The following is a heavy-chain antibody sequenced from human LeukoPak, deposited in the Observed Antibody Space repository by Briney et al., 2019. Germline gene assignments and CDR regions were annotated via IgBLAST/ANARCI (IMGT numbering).Heavy chain of an antibody. V-gene: IGHV4-59*01. CDR1: GGSISSYY. D-gene: IGHD6-19*01. J-gene: IGHJ4*02. Sequence: SETLSLTCTVSGGSISSYYWSWIRQPPGKGLESIGYIYYSGSTNYNPSLKSRVTISVDTSKNQFSLKLSSVTAADTAVYYCARNVWQWSIDYWGQGTLVTVSS. CDR2: IYYSGST. CDR3: ARNVWQWSIDY.